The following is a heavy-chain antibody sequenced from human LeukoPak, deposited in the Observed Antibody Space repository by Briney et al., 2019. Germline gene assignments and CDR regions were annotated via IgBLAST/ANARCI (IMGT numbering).Heavy chain of an antibody. Sequence: ASVKVSCKASGYTFTSYDINWVRQAIGQGLEWMGWMNPNSGNTGYAQKFQGRVTMTRNTSISTAYMELSSLRSEDTAVYYCARDSCSGGSCYIDYWGQGTLVTVSS. J-gene: IGHJ4*02. CDR3: ARDSCSGGSCYIDY. CDR1: GYTFTSYD. CDR2: MNPNSGNT. V-gene: IGHV1-8*01. D-gene: IGHD2-15*01.